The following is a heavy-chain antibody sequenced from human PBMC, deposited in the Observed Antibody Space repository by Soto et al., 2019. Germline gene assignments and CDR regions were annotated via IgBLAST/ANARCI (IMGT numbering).Heavy chain of an antibody. J-gene: IGHJ3*02. Sequence: ASVKVSCKASGGTFSSYTISWVRQAPGQGLEWMGRIIPILGIANYAQKFQGRVTITADKSTSTAYMELSSLRSEDTAVYYCARKGYCSGGSCYVAEDAFDIWGQGTMVTVSS. V-gene: IGHV1-69*02. CDR3: ARKGYCSGGSCYVAEDAFDI. CDR1: GGTFSSYT. D-gene: IGHD2-15*01. CDR2: IIPILGIA.